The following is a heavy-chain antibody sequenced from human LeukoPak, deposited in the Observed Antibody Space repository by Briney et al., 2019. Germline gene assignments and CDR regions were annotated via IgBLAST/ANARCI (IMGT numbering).Heavy chain of an antibody. J-gene: IGHJ4*02. V-gene: IGHV4-38-2*01. CDR3: ARQDWQLKDFDY. Sequence: SETLSLTCAVSDYSISSGYYWGWIRQPPGKGLQWIGSIYHSGSTYYNPSLKSRVTISVDTSKNQFSLKLTSVTAADTAVYYCARQDWQLKDFDYWGQGTLVTVSS. D-gene: IGHD6-6*01. CDR1: DYSISSGYY. CDR2: IYHSGST.